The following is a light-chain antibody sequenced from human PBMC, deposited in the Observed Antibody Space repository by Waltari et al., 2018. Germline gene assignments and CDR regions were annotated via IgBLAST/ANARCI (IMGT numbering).Light chain of an antibody. CDR3: QQFGTSPLT. Sequence: TQSPSSVSASVGDRVMITCRASQSIDTWLAWYQQKPGLAPRLLIYDASSRATGIPDRFSGSGSGTDFTLTISRLEPEDFAVYYCQQFGTSPLTFGGGTKVEIK. CDR1: QSIDTW. V-gene: IGKV3D-20*01. CDR2: DAS. J-gene: IGKJ4*01.